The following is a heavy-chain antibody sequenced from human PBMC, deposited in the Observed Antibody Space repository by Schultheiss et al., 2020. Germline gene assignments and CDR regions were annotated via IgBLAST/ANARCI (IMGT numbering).Heavy chain of an antibody. CDR1: GGSISSGGYY. J-gene: IGHJ4*02. V-gene: IGHV4-30-4*08. CDR3: ARRERELSLHPFDY. Sequence: SETLSLTCTVSGGSISSGGYYWSWIRQHPGKGLEWIGYIYYSGSTNYNPSLKSRVTISVDTSKIQFSLKLSSVTAADTAVYYCARRERELSLHPFDYWGQGTLVTVSS. D-gene: IGHD3-16*02. CDR2: IYYSGST.